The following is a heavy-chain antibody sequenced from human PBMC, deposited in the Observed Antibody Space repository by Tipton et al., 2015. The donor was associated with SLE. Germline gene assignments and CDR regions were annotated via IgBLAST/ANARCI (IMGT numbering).Heavy chain of an antibody. CDR3: ARGAPLVLWFGEMGWFDP. J-gene: IGHJ5*02. V-gene: IGHV4-59*11. Sequence: LRLSCTVSGGSISSHYWSWIRQPPGKGLEWIGYIYYSGSTNYNPSLKSRVTISVDTSKNQFSLKLSSVAAADTAVYYCARGAPLVLWFGEMGWFDPWGQGTLVTVSS. D-gene: IGHD3-10*01. CDR1: GGSISSHY. CDR2: IYYSGST.